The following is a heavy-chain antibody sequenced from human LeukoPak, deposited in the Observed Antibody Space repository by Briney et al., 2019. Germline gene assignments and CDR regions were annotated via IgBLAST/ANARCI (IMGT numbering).Heavy chain of an antibody. CDR3: AKDSRSSGWYSGMDV. Sequence: GRSLRLSCAASGFTFSTYAMHWVRQAPGKGLEWVSVISSDATNKYYADSVKGRFTISRDNSKNTLYLQMNSLRAEDTAVYYCAKDSRSSGWYSGMDVWGQGTTVTVSS. CDR2: ISSDATNK. CDR1: GFTFSTYA. J-gene: IGHJ6*02. D-gene: IGHD6-19*01. V-gene: IGHV3-30*04.